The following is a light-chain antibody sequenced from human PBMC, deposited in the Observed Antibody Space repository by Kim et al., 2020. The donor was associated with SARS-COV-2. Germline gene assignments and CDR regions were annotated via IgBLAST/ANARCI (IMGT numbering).Light chain of an antibody. V-gene: IGLV3-9*01. CDR2: RDN. Sequence: SLAPEQTASLTCGGTSSGRKIVPWYQQKPGPAPVLVIFRDNNPPSGIPERFSASTSGNTATLTISGAQDGDEADYYCQVWDSGTYLFGTGTKVTVL. J-gene: IGLJ1*01. CDR3: QVWDSGTYL. CDR1: SSGRKI.